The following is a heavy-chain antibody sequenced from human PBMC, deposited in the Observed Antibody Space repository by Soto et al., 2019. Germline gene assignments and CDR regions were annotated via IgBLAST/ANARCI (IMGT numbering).Heavy chain of an antibody. CDR1: GFTFSSSE. D-gene: IGHD6-13*01. J-gene: IGHJ2*01. Sequence: PGGSLRLSCAASGFTFSSSEMNWVRQSPGKGLEWVSYISGSDETIYYADSVKGRFTISRDNAKNSLYLQMNSLRGDDTAVYFCARGLGRSWLYWYLDLWGRGTLVTSPQ. CDR2: ISGSDETI. CDR3: ARGLGRSWLYWYLDL. V-gene: IGHV3-48*03.